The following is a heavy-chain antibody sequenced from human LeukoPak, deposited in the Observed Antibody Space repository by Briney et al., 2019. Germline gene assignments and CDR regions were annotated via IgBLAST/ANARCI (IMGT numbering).Heavy chain of an antibody. Sequence: SETLSLTCTVSGASISSYYWSWIRQPPGKRLEWIGYVYNSGNTNYNPSLKSRVTISVDTSKNQFSLKLSSVTAADTAVYYCARESVEMATINWGQGTLVTVSS. J-gene: IGHJ4*02. D-gene: IGHD5-24*01. CDR3: ARESVEMATIN. CDR2: VYNSGNT. V-gene: IGHV4-59*01. CDR1: GASISSYY.